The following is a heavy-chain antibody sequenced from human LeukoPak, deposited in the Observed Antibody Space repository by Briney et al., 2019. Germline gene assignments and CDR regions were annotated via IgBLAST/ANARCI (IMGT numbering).Heavy chain of an antibody. CDR2: IYTRGST. D-gene: IGHD6-6*01. CDR3: ASLRPYYYYYMDV. CDR1: GDSINSGSYY. V-gene: IGHV4-61*02. J-gene: IGHJ6*03. Sequence: SETLSLTCTVSGDSINSGSYYWNWIRQPAGKGLEWIGRIYTRGSTNYNPSLKSRATISVDTSKNQFSLKLSSVTAADTAVYYCASLRPYYYYYMDVWGKGTTVTVSS.